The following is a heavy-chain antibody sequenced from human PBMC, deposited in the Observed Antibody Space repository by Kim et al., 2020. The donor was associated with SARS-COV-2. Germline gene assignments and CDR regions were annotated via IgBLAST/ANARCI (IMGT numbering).Heavy chain of an antibody. D-gene: IGHD3-10*01. CDR1: GYSISSGYY. CDR3: ARDGSGSYFLHYFVY. J-gene: IGHJ4*02. CDR2: IYHSGST. Sequence: SETLSLTCTVSGYSISSGYYWGWIRQPPGKGLEWIGSIYHSGSTYYNPSLKSRVTISVDTSKNQFSLKVSSVTAADTAVYYCARDGSGSYFLHYFVYWGQGTLVIVSS. V-gene: IGHV4-38-2*02.